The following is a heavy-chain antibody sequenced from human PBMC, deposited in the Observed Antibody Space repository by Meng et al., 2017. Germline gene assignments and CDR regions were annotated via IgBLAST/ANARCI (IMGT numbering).Heavy chain of an antibody. Sequence: VQRVEYGFELQEAVASVEVSCKCSGYTCTGYAMKWVRQAPGQGLEWMGWINTNTGNPTYVQGFTGRFVFSLDTSVSTAYLQINSLKAEDTAVDYCARENRWEPPDYRGQGTLVTVPS. CDR3: ARENRWEPPDY. J-gene: IGHJ4*02. CDR1: GYTCTGYA. V-gene: IGHV7-4-1*02. CDR2: INTNTGNP. D-gene: IGHD1-26*01.